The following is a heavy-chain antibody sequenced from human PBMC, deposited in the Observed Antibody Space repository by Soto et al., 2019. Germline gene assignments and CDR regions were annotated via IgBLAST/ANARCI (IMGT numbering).Heavy chain of an antibody. CDR3: ARRLWFGELGAFDI. V-gene: IGHV4-59*01. CDR2: IYYSGST. D-gene: IGHD3-10*01. Sequence: QVQLQESGPGLVKPSETLSLTCTVSGGSISSYYWSWIRQPPGKGLEWIGYIYYSGSTNYNPSLKCRVTISVDTSKNRFSLKLSSVTAADTAVYYCARRLWFGELGAFDIGGQGTMVTVS. CDR1: GGSISSYY. J-gene: IGHJ3*02.